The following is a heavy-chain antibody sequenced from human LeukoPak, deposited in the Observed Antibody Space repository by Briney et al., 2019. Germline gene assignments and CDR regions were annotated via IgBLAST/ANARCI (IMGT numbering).Heavy chain of an antibody. D-gene: IGHD3-9*01. V-gene: IGHV3-30*18. CDR1: GFTFSSYG. CDR2: ISYDGSNK. J-gene: IGHJ4*02. CDR3: AKESARSDILTGFNHFDY. Sequence: GGSLRLSCAASGFTFSSYGMHWVRQAPGKGLEWVAVISYDGSNKYYADSVKGRFTISRDNSKNTLYLQMNSLRAEDTAVYYCAKESARSDILTGFNHFDYWGQGTLVNVSS.